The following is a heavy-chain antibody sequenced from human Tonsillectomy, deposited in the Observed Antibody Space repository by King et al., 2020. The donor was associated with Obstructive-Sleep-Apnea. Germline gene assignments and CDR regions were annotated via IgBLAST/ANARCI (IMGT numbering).Heavy chain of an antibody. CDR3: AGQPGVDDTFDY. J-gene: IGHJ4*02. CDR1: GGSISSSSYY. V-gene: IGHV4-39*01. D-gene: IGHD3-9*01. Sequence: QLQESGPGLVKPSETLSLTCTVSGGSISSSSYYWGWIRQPPGKGLEWIGSIYYSGSTYYNSSLKSRVTISVDTSKKQFSLRLSSVTAADTAVYYCAGQPGVDDTFDYWGQGTLVTVSS. CDR2: IYYSGST.